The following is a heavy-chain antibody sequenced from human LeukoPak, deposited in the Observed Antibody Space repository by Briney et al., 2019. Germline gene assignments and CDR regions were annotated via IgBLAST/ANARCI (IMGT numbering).Heavy chain of an antibody. D-gene: IGHD2-15*01. CDR1: GFTFSSYE. J-gene: IGHJ4*02. Sequence: GGSLRLSCAASGFTFSSYEVNWVRQAPGKGLEWVSYISSSGSTIYYADSVKGRFTISRDNAKNSLYLQMNSLRAEDTAVYYCARDAPKLYCSGGSCAEDYWGQGTLVTVSS. CDR2: ISSSGSTI. CDR3: ARDAPKLYCSGGSCAEDY. V-gene: IGHV3-48*03.